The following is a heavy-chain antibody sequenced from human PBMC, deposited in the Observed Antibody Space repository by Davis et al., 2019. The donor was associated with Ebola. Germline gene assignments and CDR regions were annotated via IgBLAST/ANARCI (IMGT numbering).Heavy chain of an antibody. CDR3: AKDVYFSQPDY. CDR1: GFTFSSYA. D-gene: IGHD2/OR15-2a*01. J-gene: IGHJ4*02. V-gene: IGHV3-23*01. CDR2: IGTAGDT. Sequence: GESLKISCAASGFTFSSYAMSWVRQAPGKGLEWVSAIGTAGDTYYPGSVKGRFTISRDNSKNTLYLQMNSLRAEDTAVYYCAKDVYFSQPDYWGQGTLVTVSS.